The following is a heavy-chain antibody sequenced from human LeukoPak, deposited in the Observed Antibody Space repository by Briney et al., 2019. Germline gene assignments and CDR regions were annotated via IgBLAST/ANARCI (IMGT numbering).Heavy chain of an antibody. CDR1: GYTFTSYG. Sequence: ASVKVSCKASGYTFTSYGISWVRQAPGQGLEWMGWISAYNGNTNYAQKLQGRVTVTSDTSTSTAYMELRSLRSDDTAVYYCARDEYYYGSGSYWDYWGQGTLVTVSS. D-gene: IGHD3-10*01. V-gene: IGHV1-18*01. J-gene: IGHJ4*02. CDR2: ISAYNGNT. CDR3: ARDEYYYGSGSYWDY.